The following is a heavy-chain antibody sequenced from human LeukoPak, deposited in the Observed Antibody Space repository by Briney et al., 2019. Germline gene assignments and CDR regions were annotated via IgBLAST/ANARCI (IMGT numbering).Heavy chain of an antibody. V-gene: IGHV3-15*01. CDR3: TTGVVGATFDP. D-gene: IGHD1-26*01. Sequence: GGSLRLSCAASGFTFSDAWMNWVRQAPGKGLAWVGRIKSKTDGGTIDYAAPVKGRFTISRDDSKNTLYLQMNSLKTEDTAVYYCTTGVVGATFDPWGQGTLVTVSS. J-gene: IGHJ5*02. CDR1: GFTFSDAW. CDR2: IKSKTDGGTI.